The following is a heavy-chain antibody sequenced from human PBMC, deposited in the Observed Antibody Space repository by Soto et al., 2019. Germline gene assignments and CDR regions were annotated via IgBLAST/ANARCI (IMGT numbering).Heavy chain of an antibody. V-gene: IGHV3-48*01. CDR1: GFTFSSYS. CDR2: ISSSSSTI. J-gene: IGHJ4*02. Sequence: EVQLVESGGGLVQPGGSLRLSCAASGFTFSSYSMNWVRQAPGKGLEWVSYISSSSSTIYYADSVKGRFTISRDNAKNSLYLQMNSLRAEDTAVYYCARDFRWTTVTTADNYWGQGTLVTVSS. CDR3: ARDFRWTTVTTADNY. D-gene: IGHD4-17*01.